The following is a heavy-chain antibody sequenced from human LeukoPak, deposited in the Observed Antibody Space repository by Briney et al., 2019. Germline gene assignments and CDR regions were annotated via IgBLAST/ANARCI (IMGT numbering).Heavy chain of an antibody. CDR1: GFTFSSYG. CDR3: AKERRFPYYFDY. CDR2: ISYDGSNK. V-gene: IGHV3-30*18. D-gene: IGHD3-10*01. Sequence: GGSLRLSCAASGFTFSSYGMPWVRQAPGKGLEWVAVISYDGSNKYYADSVKGRFTISRDNSKNTLYLQMNSLRAEDTAVYYCAKERRFPYYFDYWGQGTLVTVSS. J-gene: IGHJ4*02.